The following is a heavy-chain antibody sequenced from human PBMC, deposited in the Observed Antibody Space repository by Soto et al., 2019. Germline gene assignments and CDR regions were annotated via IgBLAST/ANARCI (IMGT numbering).Heavy chain of an antibody. D-gene: IGHD2-2*01. CDR1: GFTFSGSA. J-gene: IGHJ3*02. CDR2: IRSKANSYAT. CDR3: TSFVYCSSISCYGGGVPYAFDI. V-gene: IGHV3-73*01. Sequence: GSLRLSCAASGFTFSGSAMHWVRQASGKGLEWVGRIRSKANSYATAYAASVKGRFTISRDDSKNTAYLQMNSLKTEDTAVYYCTSFVYCSSISCYGGGVPYAFDIWGRATMITVS.